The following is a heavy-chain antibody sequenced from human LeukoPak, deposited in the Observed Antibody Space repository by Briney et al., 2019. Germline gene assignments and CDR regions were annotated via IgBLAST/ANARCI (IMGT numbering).Heavy chain of an antibody. Sequence: KASETLSLICTVSGASISSYYWSWIRQPPGKGLEWLGYIYYSGSTNHNPSLKSRATISVDTSKNQFSLKLSSVTAADTAVYYCARGYSPFDHWGQGTLVPVSS. J-gene: IGHJ4*02. CDR2: IYYSGST. CDR3: ARGYSPFDH. CDR1: GASISSYY. V-gene: IGHV4-59*08. D-gene: IGHD3-22*01.